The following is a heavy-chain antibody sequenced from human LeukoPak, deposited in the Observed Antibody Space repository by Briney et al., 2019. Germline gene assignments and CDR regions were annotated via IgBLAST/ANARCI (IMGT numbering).Heavy chain of an antibody. CDR3: ARVEAYCGADCYSDY. CDR1: GYTFTGYY. J-gene: IGHJ4*02. V-gene: IGHV1-2*02. D-gene: IGHD2-21*02. Sequence: ASVKVSCKASGYTFTGYYMYWVRQAPGHGLEWMGWINPNGGGTNYAQKFQGRVTLTRDTSISTAYMELSRLRYDDTAVYYCARVEAYCGADCYSDYWGQGTLVTVSS. CDR2: INPNGGGT.